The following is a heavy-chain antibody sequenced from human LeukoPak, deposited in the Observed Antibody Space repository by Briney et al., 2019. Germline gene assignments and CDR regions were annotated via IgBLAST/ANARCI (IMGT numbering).Heavy chain of an antibody. Sequence: PSETLSLTCAVYGGSFSGYYWSWIRQPPGKGLEWIGEINHSGSTNYNPFLKSRVTISVDTSKNQFSLKLSSVTAADTAVYYCARPGYDFWSGYWVNWGQGTLVTVSS. CDR3: ARPGYDFWSGYWVN. D-gene: IGHD3-3*01. CDR2: INHSGST. V-gene: IGHV4-34*01. CDR1: GGSFSGYY. J-gene: IGHJ4*02.